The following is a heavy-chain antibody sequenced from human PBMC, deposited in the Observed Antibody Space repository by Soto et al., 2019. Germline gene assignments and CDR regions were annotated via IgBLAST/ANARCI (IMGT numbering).Heavy chain of an antibody. D-gene: IGHD6-6*01. Sequence: SETLSLTCTVSGGSISSGGYYWSWIRQHPGKGLEWIGYIYYSGSTYYNPSLKSRVTISVDTSKNQFSLKLSSVTAADTAVYYCARHIAARRPFDYWGQGTLVTVSS. V-gene: IGHV4-31*03. J-gene: IGHJ4*02. CDR1: GGSISSGGYY. CDR3: ARHIAARRPFDY. CDR2: IYYSGST.